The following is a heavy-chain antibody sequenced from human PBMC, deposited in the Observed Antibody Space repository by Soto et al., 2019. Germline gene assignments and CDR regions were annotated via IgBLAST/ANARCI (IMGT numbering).Heavy chain of an antibody. Sequence: QVQLVQSGAEVKKPGSSVKVSCKASGGTFSSYTISWVRQAPGQGLEWMGRIIPILGIANYAQKFQGRVTITADKATSTASMELSSLRSEDTAVYYCAIVDIAVAGADYYYYGMDVWGQGTTVTVSS. CDR1: GGTFSSYT. CDR3: AIVDIAVAGADYYYYGMDV. V-gene: IGHV1-69*02. D-gene: IGHD6-19*01. J-gene: IGHJ6*02. CDR2: IIPILGIA.